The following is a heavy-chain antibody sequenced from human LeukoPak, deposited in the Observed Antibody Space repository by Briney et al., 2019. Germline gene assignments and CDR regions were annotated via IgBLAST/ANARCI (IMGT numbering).Heavy chain of an antibody. D-gene: IGHD2-21*02. J-gene: IGHJ4*02. V-gene: IGHV3-30*18. Sequence: GRSLRLSCAASGFTFSSYGMHWVRPAPGKGLEWVAFISYDGSNKYYADSVKGRFTISRDNSKNTLYLQMNSLRAEDTAMYYCAKEAAYCGGDCYSGSDYWGQGTLVTVSS. CDR3: AKEAAYCGGDCYSGSDY. CDR2: ISYDGSNK. CDR1: GFTFSSYG.